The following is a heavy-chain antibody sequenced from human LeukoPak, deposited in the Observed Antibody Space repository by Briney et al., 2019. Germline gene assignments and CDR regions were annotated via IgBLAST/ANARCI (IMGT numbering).Heavy chain of an antibody. D-gene: IGHD3-16*01. J-gene: IGHJ4*02. Sequence: GGSLRLSCAAYGFTFSDYPMSWNRQAPGKGLEWVSYISSSSSYTNYADSVKGRFTISRDNAKNSLYLQMNSLRAEDTAVYYCARGITDYWGQGTLVTVSS. CDR2: ISSSSSYT. V-gene: IGHV3-11*06. CDR1: GFTFSDYP. CDR3: ARGITDY.